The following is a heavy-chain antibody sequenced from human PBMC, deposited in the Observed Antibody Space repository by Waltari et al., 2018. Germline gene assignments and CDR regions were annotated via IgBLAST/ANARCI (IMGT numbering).Heavy chain of an antibody. CDR1: GFTFSSYG. Sequence: VQLVESGGGVVQPGGSLRLSCAASGFTFSSYGMHWVRQAPGKGLEWIGSIYHSGSTYYNPSLKSRVTISVDTSKNQFSLKLSSVTAADTAVYYCARHGGMELLPGAFDIWGQGTMVTVSS. J-gene: IGHJ3*02. D-gene: IGHD1-7*01. V-gene: IGHV4-38-2*01. CDR2: IYHSGST. CDR3: ARHGGMELLPGAFDI.